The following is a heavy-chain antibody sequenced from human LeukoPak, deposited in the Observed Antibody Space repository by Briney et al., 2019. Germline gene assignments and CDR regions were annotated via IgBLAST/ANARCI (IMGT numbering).Heavy chain of an antibody. CDR2: IYYSGST. CDR3: ARGPPPDFDC. J-gene: IGHJ4*02. V-gene: IGHV4-39*07. Sequence: SETLSLTCTVSDGSISSSSYYWSWIRQPPGKGLEWIGSIYYSGSTYYNPSLKSRVTISVDTSKSQFSLKVTSVTAADTAVYYCARGPPPDFDCWGQGTLVTVSS. CDR1: DGSISSSSYY.